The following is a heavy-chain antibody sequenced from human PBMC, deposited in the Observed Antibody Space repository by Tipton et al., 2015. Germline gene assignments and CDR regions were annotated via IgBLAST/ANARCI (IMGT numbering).Heavy chain of an antibody. CDR2: IFTSGTT. CDR1: AGSISTYY. V-gene: IGHV4-4*07. Sequence: TLSLTCSISAGSISTYYWSWIRQPAGKGLEWSGRIFTSGTTNYNPSLKSRVAISVDASKNQFSLELKSVTAADTAMYYCARGDVAAAGTFDFWGQGTLVTVSS. J-gene: IGHJ4*02. D-gene: IGHD2-15*01. CDR3: ARGDVAAAGTFDF.